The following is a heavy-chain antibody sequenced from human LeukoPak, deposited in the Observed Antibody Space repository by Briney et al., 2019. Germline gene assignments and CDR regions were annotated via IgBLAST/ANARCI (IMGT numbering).Heavy chain of an antibody. J-gene: IGHJ3*02. Sequence: GGSLRLSCAAPGFTLSDYSMSWVRQAPGKGLEWVSYISSSGIIYYADSVKGRFTISRDNAKNSLYLQMNSLRAEDTAVYYCATIAEGALDIWGQGTMVTVSS. D-gene: IGHD6-13*01. CDR3: ATIAEGALDI. V-gene: IGHV3-11*01. CDR2: ISSSGII. CDR1: GFTLSDYS.